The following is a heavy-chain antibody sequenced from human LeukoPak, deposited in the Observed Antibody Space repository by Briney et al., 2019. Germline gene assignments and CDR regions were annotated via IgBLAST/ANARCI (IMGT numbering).Heavy chain of an antibody. CDR3: ASHSPAETMVRGALEY. CDR1: GYTFTSYY. D-gene: IGHD3-10*01. V-gene: IGHV1-46*01. Sequence: GASVKVSCKASGYTFTSYYMHWVRQAPGQGLEWMGIINPSGGSTSYAQKFQGRVTMTRDTSTSTVYMELSSLRSEDTAVYYCASHSPAETMVRGALEYWGQGTLVTVSS. J-gene: IGHJ4*02. CDR2: INPSGGST.